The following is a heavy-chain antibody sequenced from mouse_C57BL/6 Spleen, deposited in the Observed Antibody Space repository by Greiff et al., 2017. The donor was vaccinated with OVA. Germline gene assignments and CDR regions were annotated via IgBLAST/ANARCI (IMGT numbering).Heavy chain of an antibody. V-gene: IGHV1-55*01. CDR1: GYTFTSYW. CDR2: IYPGSGST. D-gene: IGHD2-5*01. CDR3: TRGDSKCVSWFAY. Sequence: QVQLQQPGAELVKPGASVKMSCKASGYTFTSYWITWVKQRPGQGLEWIGDIYPGSGSTNYNEKFKSKATLTVDTSSSTAYMQLSSLTSEDSAVYYCTRGDSKCVSWFAYWGQGSLVTVCA. J-gene: IGHJ3*01.